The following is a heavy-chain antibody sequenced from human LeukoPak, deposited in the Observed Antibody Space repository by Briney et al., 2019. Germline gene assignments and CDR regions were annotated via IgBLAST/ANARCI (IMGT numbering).Heavy chain of an antibody. CDR2: IYTSGST. V-gene: IGHV4-4*07. CDR1: GGSISSYY. D-gene: IGHD3-22*01. Sequence: NASETLSLTCTVSGGSISSYYWSWIRLPAGKGLEWIGRIYTSGSTNYNPSLKGRVTMSVDTSKNQFSLKLSSVTAADTAVYYCARVRENDSSGYYFGRENWFDPWGQGTLVTVSS. CDR3: ARVRENDSSGYYFGRENWFDP. J-gene: IGHJ5*02.